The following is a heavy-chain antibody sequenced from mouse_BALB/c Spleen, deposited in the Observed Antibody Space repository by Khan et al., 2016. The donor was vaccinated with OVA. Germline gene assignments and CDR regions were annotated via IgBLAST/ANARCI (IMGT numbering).Heavy chain of an antibody. D-gene: IGHD2-1*01. CDR1: GFTFSTYA. CDR3: ASSPYGNFAY. CDR2: ISSDGDYT. V-gene: IGHV5-9-1*01. Sequence: DVMLVESGGGLVKPGGSLKLSCAASGFTFSTYAMSWVRQTPEKRLEWVATISSDGDYTYFPDNVTGRFPISRDNAKNTLCLQMTSLRSEDTAMYYCASSPYGNFAYWGQGTLVTVSA. J-gene: IGHJ3*01.